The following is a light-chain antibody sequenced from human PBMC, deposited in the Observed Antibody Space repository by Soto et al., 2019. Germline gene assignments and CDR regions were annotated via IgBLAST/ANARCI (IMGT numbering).Light chain of an antibody. CDR3: SSYAGSSPYV. Sequence: QSVLTQPPSASGSPGQSVAISCTGTSSDVGGYNYVSWYQQHPGKAPKLMIYEVNKRPSGVPDRFSGSKSGNTASLTVSGLQAEDEADYYCSSYAGSSPYVFGTGTKLTVL. CDR2: EVN. CDR1: SSDVGGYNY. V-gene: IGLV2-8*01. J-gene: IGLJ1*01.